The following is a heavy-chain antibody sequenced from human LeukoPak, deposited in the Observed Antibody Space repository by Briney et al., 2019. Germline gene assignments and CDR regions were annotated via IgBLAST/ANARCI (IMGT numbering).Heavy chain of an antibody. CDR3: ATVVGATLLPFTI. J-gene: IGHJ4*02. Sequence: ASVKVSCKASGYTFTGYYMHWVRQAPGQGLEWMGWINPNSGGTNYAQKFQGRVTMTRDTSISTAYMELSRLRSDDTAVYYCATVVGATLLPFTIWGQGTLVTVSS. CDR2: INPNSGGT. V-gene: IGHV1-2*02. D-gene: IGHD1-26*01. CDR1: GYTFTGYY.